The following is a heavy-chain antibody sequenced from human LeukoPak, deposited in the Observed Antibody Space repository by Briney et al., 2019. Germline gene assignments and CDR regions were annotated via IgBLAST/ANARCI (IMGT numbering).Heavy chain of an antibody. J-gene: IGHJ4*02. CDR3: ARVVTRRFSGKRLDY. Sequence: PGGSLRLSCSASGFSFSGYALSWVRQAPGKGLEWVSSISTSSSYIYYADSVKGRFTISRDNAKNSLYLQMSSLRAEDTAVYYCARVVTRRFSGKRLDYWGQGTLVTVSS. V-gene: IGHV3-21*01. CDR1: GFSFSGYA. CDR2: ISTSSSYI. D-gene: IGHD3-10*01.